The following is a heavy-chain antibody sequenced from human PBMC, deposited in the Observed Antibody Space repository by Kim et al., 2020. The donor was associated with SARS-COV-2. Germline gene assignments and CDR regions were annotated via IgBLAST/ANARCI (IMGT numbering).Heavy chain of an antibody. J-gene: IGHJ6*02. Sequence: GGSLRLSCAASGFTFSSYGMHWVRQAPGKGLEWVAVIWYDGSNKYYADSVKGRFTISRDNSKNTLYLQMNSLRAEDTAVYYCARDRDVVVVAAGPPNYYYGMDVWGQGTTVTVSS. CDR1: GFTFSSYG. D-gene: IGHD2-15*01. V-gene: IGHV3-33*08. CDR3: ARDRDVVVVAAGPPNYYYGMDV. CDR2: IWYDGSNK.